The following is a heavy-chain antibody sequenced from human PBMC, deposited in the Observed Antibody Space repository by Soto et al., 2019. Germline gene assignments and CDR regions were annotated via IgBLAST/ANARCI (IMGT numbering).Heavy chain of an antibody. J-gene: IGHJ5*01. CDR3: VKGGWLDF. CDR2: ISWESGSI. CDR1: GFNFDDYA. D-gene: IGHD3-16*01. V-gene: IGHV3-9*01. Sequence: GGSLRLSCAASGFNFDDYAMHWVRQIPGKGLEWVSGISWESGSIGYADSVKGRFSISRDNAKNSLYLQMNSLRAEDTAVYACVKGGWLDFRGQGTLVTVSS.